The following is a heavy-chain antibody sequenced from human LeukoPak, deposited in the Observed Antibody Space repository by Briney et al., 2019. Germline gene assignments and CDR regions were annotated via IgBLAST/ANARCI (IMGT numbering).Heavy chain of an antibody. CDR1: GGSISTYY. CDR3: ARERLGFRVDV. CDR2: TNTNGNT. J-gene: IGHJ6*04. D-gene: IGHD6-25*01. V-gene: IGHV4-4*07. Sequence: PSETLSLIRTVSGGSISTYYWSWIRQPAGKGPEWIGRTNTNGNTNYNPSLKSRVTMSVDTSKTHFSVNLSSVTAADSAVYYCARERLGFRVDVWGKGTMVTVSS.